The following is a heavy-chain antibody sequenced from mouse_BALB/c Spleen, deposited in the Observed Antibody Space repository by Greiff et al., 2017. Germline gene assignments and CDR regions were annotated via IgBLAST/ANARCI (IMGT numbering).Heavy chain of an antibody. CDR1: GFTFSSYA. D-gene: IGHD3-2*02. CDR3: ARRGAQAWFAY. CDR2: ISSGGSYT. V-gene: IGHV5-9-4*01. Sequence: EVMLVESGGGLVKPGGSLKLSCAASGFTFSSYAMSWVRQSPEKRLEWVAEISSGGSYTYYPDTVTGRFTISRDNAKNTLYLEMSSLRSEDTAMYYCARRGAQAWFAYWGQGTLVTVSA. J-gene: IGHJ3*01.